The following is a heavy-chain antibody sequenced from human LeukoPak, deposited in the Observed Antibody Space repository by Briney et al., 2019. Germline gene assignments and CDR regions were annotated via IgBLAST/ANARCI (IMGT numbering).Heavy chain of an antibody. V-gene: IGHV3-74*01. CDR1: GFTFSSYW. D-gene: IGHD3-16*01. CDR3: VRASGTTGGDPTGAFDI. Sequence: PGGSLRLSCAASGFTFSSYWMHWVRQAPGKGLVWVSRINSDGSSTSYADSVKGRFTISRDNAKNTLYLQMNSLRAEDTAVYYCVRASGTTGGDPTGAFDIWDQGTMVTVSS. CDR2: INSDGSST. J-gene: IGHJ3*02.